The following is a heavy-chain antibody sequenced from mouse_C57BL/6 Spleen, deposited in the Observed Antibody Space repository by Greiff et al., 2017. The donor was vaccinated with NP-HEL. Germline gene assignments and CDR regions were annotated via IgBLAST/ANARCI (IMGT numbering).Heavy chain of an antibody. CDR3: ARYYYGSSPPYAMDY. V-gene: IGHV1-55*01. D-gene: IGHD1-1*01. CDR2: IYPGSGST. J-gene: IGHJ4*01. CDR1: GYTFTSYW. Sequence: QVQLQQSGAELVKPGASVKMSCKASGYTFTSYWITWVKQRPGQGLEWIGDIYPGSGSTNYNEKFKSKATLTVDTSSSTAYMQLSSLTSEDSAVYYCARYYYGSSPPYAMDYWGQGTSVTVSS.